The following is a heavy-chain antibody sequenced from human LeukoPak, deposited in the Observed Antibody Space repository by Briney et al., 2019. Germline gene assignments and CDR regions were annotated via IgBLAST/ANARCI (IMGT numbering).Heavy chain of an antibody. Sequence: ASVKVSCKASGYTFTSYDINWVRQAPGQGLEWMGSMNPNSGNTGYAQKFQGRITMTRNTSISTAYMDLSSLRSEDSAVYYCARGGDYYDSSGYFRASADYWGQGTLVTVSS. CDR2: MNPNSGNT. CDR1: GYTFTSYD. V-gene: IGHV1-8*01. D-gene: IGHD3-22*01. CDR3: ARGGDYYDSSGYFRASADY. J-gene: IGHJ4*02.